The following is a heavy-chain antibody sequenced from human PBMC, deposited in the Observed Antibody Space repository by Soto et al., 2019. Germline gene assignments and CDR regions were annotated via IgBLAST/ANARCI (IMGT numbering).Heavy chain of an antibody. CDR3: AREGNLGRWIQPLDS. D-gene: IGHD2-2*03. V-gene: IGHV4-59*01. CDR2: IHYNGNT. Sequence: PSETLSLTCTVSGGSMISYYWSWIRQPPGKGLEWIGNIHYNGNTKYSPSLKSRVTMSVDTSKNHFSLKLISVTTADTAVYFCAREGNLGRWIQPLDSWGQGTLVTVSS. J-gene: IGHJ4*02. CDR1: GGSMISYY.